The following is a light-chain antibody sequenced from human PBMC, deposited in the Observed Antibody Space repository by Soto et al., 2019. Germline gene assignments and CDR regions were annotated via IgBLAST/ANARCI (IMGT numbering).Light chain of an antibody. CDR2: DVS. J-gene: IGKJ2*01. Sequence: DIQMTQSPSTLAASVGDTVTMTCRSSSKWLAWYQKKPGKAPKLLIYDVSNLERGVPPRFSGSTSGAESTLTITGLQPDDLGTYYCQHTTDFTFCKGTKVEIK. CDR1: SSSKW. CDR3: QHTTDFT. V-gene: IGKV1-5*01.